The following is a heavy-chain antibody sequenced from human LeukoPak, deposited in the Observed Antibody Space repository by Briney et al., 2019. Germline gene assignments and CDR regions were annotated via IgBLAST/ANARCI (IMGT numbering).Heavy chain of an antibody. D-gene: IGHD2-2*01. V-gene: IGHV3-9*01. CDR3: AKAPPFQLISPYFDY. CDR2: ISWNSNSI. J-gene: IGHJ4*02. Sequence: GRSLRLSCAASGFTFDDYAMHWVRQAPGKGLEWVSGISWNSNSIDYADSVKGRFTISRDNAKNSLYLQMNSLRAEDTALYYCAKAPPFQLISPYFDYWGQGTLVTVSS. CDR1: GFTFDDYA.